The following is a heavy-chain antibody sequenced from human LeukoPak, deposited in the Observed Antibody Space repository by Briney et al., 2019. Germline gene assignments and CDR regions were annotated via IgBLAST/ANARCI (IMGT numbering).Heavy chain of an antibody. CDR2: IKQDGSEK. CDR1: GFTFSSYW. Sequence: GGSLRLSCAAPGFTFSSYWMSWVRQAPGKGLEWVANIKQDGSEKYYVDSVKGRFTISRDNAKNSLYLQMNSLRAEDTAVYYCVRDGAVVTSGSYPWRYFQYWGLGTLVTVSS. CDR3: VRDGAVVTSGSYPWRYFQY. J-gene: IGHJ1*01. V-gene: IGHV3-7*01. D-gene: IGHD3-10*01.